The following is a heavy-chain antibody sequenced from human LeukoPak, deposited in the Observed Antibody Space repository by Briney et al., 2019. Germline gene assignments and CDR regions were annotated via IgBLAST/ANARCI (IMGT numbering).Heavy chain of an antibody. D-gene: IGHD6-19*01. Sequence: SETLSLTCTVSGASISGYYWSWIRQPPGTGLEWIAYVSDTGSTDYNPSLQSRATMSLDTPKNQFALELSSVTAADTAVYYCARRASSGWFYDYWGQGTLVTVSS. J-gene: IGHJ4*02. V-gene: IGHV4-59*01. CDR1: GASISGYY. CDR2: VSDTGST. CDR3: ARRASSGWFYDY.